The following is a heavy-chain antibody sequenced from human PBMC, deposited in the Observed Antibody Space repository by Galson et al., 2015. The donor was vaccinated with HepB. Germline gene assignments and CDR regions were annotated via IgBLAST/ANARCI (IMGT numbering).Heavy chain of an antibody. CDR2: INAGNGNT. CDR1: GYTFTSYA. V-gene: IGHV1-3*01. J-gene: IGHJ4*02. Sequence: SCKASGYTFTSYAMHWVRQAPGQRLEWMGWINAGNGNTKYSQKLQGRVTITRDTSASTAYMELSSLRSEDTAVYYCASSILAAGFYFDYWGQGTLVTVSS. CDR3: ASSILAAGFYFDY. D-gene: IGHD6-13*01.